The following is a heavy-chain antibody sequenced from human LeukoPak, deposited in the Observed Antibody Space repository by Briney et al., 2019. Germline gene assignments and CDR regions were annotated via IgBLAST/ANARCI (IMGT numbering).Heavy chain of an antibody. Sequence: SETLSVTCTVSGGSISSDYWSWIRQPAGKGLEWIGRIYTSGSTNYNPSLKSRVTMSVDTSKNRFSLKLSSVTAADTAVYYCARDPSTASAFDIWGQGTMVTASS. J-gene: IGHJ3*02. V-gene: IGHV4-4*07. CDR1: GGSISSDY. CDR3: ARDPSTASAFDI. D-gene: IGHD2/OR15-2a*01. CDR2: IYTSGST.